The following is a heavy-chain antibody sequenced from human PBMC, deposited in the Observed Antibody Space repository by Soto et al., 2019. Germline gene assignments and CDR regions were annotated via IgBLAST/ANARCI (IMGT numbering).Heavy chain of an antibody. V-gene: IGHV4-34*01. CDR3: ARGRTTKNWFDT. J-gene: IGHJ5*02. CDR1: GGSFSGYY. Sequence: PSETLSLTCAVYGGSFSGYYWSWIRQPPGKGLEWIGEINHSGSTNYNPSLKSRVTISVDTSKNQFSLKLSSVTAADTAVYYCARGRTTKNWFDTWGQGTLVTVSS. CDR2: INHSGST. D-gene: IGHD4-17*01.